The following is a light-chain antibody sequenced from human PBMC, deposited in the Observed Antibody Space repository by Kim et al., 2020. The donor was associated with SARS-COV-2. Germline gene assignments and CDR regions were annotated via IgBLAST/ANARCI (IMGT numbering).Light chain of an antibody. CDR1: SSDVGGYNY. CDR2: DVT. J-gene: IGLJ3*02. CDR3: SSYTGSGTPWV. V-gene: IGLV2-14*03. Sequence: QSALTQPASVSGSPGQSITIFCTGTSSDVGGYNYVSWYQQHPGKAPKLMIYDVTNRPSGVSDRFSASKSGNTASLTISWLQADDEADYYCSSYTGSGTPWVVGGRTQLTVL.